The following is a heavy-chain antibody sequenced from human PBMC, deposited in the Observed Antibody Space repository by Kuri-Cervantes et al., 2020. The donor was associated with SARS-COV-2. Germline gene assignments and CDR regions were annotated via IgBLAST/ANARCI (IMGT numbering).Heavy chain of an antibody. D-gene: IGHD2-15*01. CDR1: GGTFSSYT. CDR3: ARRYCSGGSCYSGGDAWFDP. V-gene: IGHV1-69*06. CDR2: IIPIFGTA. J-gene: IGHJ5*02. Sequence: SVKVSCKASGGTFSSYTISWVRQAPGQGLEWMGGIIPIFGTANYAQKFQGRVTITADKSTSTAYMELSSLRSEDTAVYYCARRYCSGGSCYSGGDAWFDPWGQGTLVTVSS.